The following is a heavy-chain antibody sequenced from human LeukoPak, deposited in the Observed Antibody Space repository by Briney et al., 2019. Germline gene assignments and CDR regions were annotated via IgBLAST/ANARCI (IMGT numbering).Heavy chain of an antibody. D-gene: IGHD6-13*01. CDR3: ARLTEQQLVLVWYFDY. J-gene: IGHJ4*02. V-gene: IGHV5-51*01. CDR1: GYSFTSYW. CDR2: IYPGDSDT. Sequence: GESLKISCKGSGYSFTSYWIGWVRQMPGKGLEWMGIIYPGDSDTRYSPSFQGQVTISADKSISTAYLQWSSLKASDTAMYYCARLTEQQLVLVWYFDYWGQGTLVTVSS.